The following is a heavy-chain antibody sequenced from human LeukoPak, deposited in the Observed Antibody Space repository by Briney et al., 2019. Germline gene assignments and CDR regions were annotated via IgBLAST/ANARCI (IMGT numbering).Heavy chain of an antibody. J-gene: IGHJ3*01. V-gene: IGHV3-23*01. CDR1: GFTFSSYA. CDR2: ISGSGGST. CDR3: AKSGAARFDL. Sequence: GGSLRLSCAASGFTFSSYAMSWVRQAPGKGLEWVSVISGSGGSTYYADSVKGRFTLSRDNSKNTLYLQMNSLRAEDTAVYYCAKSGAARFDLWGQGTMVTVSS. D-gene: IGHD6-6*01.